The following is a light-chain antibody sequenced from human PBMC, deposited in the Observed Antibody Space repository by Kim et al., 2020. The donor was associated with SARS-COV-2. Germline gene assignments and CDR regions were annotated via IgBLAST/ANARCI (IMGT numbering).Light chain of an antibody. Sequence: DIQMTQSPSSLSASVGDRVTITCRASQDISRYLNWYQQKPGKAPKLLIYTASSLQSGVPSRFTGSGSETDFTLTISSLQPEDVATFFCLQAYSASRAFRQGTKVEIK. J-gene: IGKJ1*01. CDR1: QDISRY. CDR3: LQAYSASRA. CDR2: TAS. V-gene: IGKV1-39*01.